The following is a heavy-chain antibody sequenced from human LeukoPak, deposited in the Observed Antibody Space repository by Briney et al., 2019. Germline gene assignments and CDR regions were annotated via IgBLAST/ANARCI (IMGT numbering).Heavy chain of an antibody. CDR3: ARVPTTYGMDV. CDR1: GFTFSSYS. V-gene: IGHV3-48*01. D-gene: IGHD4-11*01. Sequence: HPGGSLRLSCAASGFTFSSYSMNWVRQAPGKGLEWVSSISSGGSTTSYADSVKGRFTISRDNAKNSLYLQMNGLRAEDTAVFYCARVPTTYGMDVWGQGTTVAVSS. CDR2: ISSGGSTT. J-gene: IGHJ6*02.